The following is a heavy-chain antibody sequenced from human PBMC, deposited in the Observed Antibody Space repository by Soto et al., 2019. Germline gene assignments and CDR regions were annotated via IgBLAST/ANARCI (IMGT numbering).Heavy chain of an antibody. J-gene: IGHJ5*02. CDR2: INAANGDT. Sequence: ASVKVSCKASGYTFTSYGIHWVRQAPGQRLEWMGWINAANGDTKYSPKYQGRVTITRDTSASTAYMELSSLRSEDTAVYYCVRRHVSATGIDWFDPWGQGTLVTVSS. CDR3: VRRHVSATGIDWFDP. D-gene: IGHD6-13*01. V-gene: IGHV1-3*01. CDR1: GYTFTSYG.